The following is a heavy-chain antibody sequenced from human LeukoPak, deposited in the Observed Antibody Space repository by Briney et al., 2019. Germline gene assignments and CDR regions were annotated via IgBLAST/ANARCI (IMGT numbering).Heavy chain of an antibody. D-gene: IGHD1-1*01. V-gene: IGHV3-23*01. J-gene: IGHJ4*02. CDR1: GFTFSTYA. CDR2: IGGDGSRT. Sequence: GGSLRLSCTASGFTFSTYAMSWVRQAPGKGLEWVSTIGGDGSRTYYADSEKGRFTISRDNSKNTLYLQVNSLRAEDTAVYYCAKDSSHNRGDSDYWGQGTLVTVSS. CDR3: AKDSSHNRGDSDY.